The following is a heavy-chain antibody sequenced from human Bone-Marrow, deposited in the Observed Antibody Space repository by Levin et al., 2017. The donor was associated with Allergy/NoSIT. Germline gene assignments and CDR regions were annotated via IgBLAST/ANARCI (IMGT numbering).Heavy chain of an antibody. D-gene: IGHD4-17*01. CDR1: GFSFSRHA. CDR3: ARDDGATVPTGAHN. V-gene: IGHV3-33*01. CDR2: IWSDGNNQ. J-gene: IGHJ4*02. Sequence: GGSLRLSCAASGFSFSRHAMHWVRQAPGKGLEWVAFIWSDGNNQHYTDSVKGRFTISRDNSKNTLYLQMNSLRADDTAVYYCARDDGATVPTGAHNWGQGTLVTVSS.